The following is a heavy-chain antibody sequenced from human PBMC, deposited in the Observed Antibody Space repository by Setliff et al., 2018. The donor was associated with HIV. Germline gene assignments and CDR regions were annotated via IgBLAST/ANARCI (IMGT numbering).Heavy chain of an antibody. J-gene: IGHJ5*02. CDR2: INTHTGSP. V-gene: IGHV7-4-1*02. D-gene: IGHD4-17*01. CDR1: GYTFINYA. CDR3: ARALYGDYGGDINWFDP. Sequence: ASVKVSCKASGYTFINYAMNWVRQAPGQGLEWIGWINTHTGSPTYAQAFTGRFVFSVDTSVSTAYLQISSLKAEDTAVYYCARALYGDYGGDINWFDPWGQGTLVTVSS.